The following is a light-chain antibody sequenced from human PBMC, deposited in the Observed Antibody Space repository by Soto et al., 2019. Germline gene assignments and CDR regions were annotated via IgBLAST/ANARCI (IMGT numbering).Light chain of an antibody. Sequence: DIQMTQSPSTLSASVGDRVTITCRASQSISSWLAWYQQKPGKAPKLLIYDVSSLESGVPSRFSGSGSRTEFTLTISSLQPDDFATDYCQQYNSYTWTFGQGTKVEIK. CDR2: DVS. V-gene: IGKV1-5*01. J-gene: IGKJ1*01. CDR3: QQYNSYTWT. CDR1: QSISSW.